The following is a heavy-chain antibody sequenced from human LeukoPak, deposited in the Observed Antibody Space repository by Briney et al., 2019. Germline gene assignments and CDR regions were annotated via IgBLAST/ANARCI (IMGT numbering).Heavy chain of an antibody. J-gene: IGHJ4*02. D-gene: IGHD1-26*01. Sequence: SETLSLTCTVSGGSISSGSYSWSWIRQPAGKGLEWIGRIDASGNTKYSPSLKSRITISIDTSKNQFSLKLSSVTAADTAVYYCASKTPRVGAIDYWGQGTLVTVSS. CDR1: GGSISSGSYS. CDR3: ASKTPRVGAIDY. V-gene: IGHV4-61*02. CDR2: IDASGNT.